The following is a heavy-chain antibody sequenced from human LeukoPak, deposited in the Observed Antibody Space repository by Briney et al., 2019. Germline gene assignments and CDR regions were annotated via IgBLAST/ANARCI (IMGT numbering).Heavy chain of an antibody. V-gene: IGHV3-21*01. Sequence: PGGSLRLPCAASGFTFSSYEMNWVRQAPGKGLEWVSSISSSSSYIYYADSVKGRFTISRDNAKNSLYLQMNSLRAEDTAVYYCARGQAPSGWYNFDYWGQGTLVTVSS. CDR1: GFTFSSYE. CDR2: ISSSSSYI. D-gene: IGHD6-19*01. CDR3: ARGQAPSGWYNFDY. J-gene: IGHJ4*02.